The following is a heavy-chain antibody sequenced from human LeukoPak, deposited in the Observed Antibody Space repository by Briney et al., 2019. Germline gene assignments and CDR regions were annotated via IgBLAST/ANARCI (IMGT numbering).Heavy chain of an antibody. D-gene: IGHD3-3*01. V-gene: IGHV3-48*01. CDR1: GFTFTSYS. Sequence: GGSLRLSCAASGFTFTSYSMNWVRQAPGKGLEWVSYIRSSSSSIYYADSVKGRFTISRDNAKNLLYLQMNSLRAEDTAVYYCARDATGSNLWSGYDAFDIWGQGTMVTVSS. J-gene: IGHJ3*02. CDR2: IRSSSSSI. CDR3: ARDATGSNLWSGYDAFDI.